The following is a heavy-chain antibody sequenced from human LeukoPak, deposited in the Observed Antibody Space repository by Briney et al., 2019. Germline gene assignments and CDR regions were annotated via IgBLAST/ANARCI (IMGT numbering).Heavy chain of an antibody. J-gene: IGHJ4*02. Sequence: GGSLRLSCAASGFTFDDYAMHWVRHAPGKGLEWVSGISWNSGSIGYADSVKGRFTISRDNAKNSLYLQMNSLRAEDTALYYCAKDISYSGSYYYFDYWGQGTLVTVSS. CDR3: AKDISYSGSYYYFDY. CDR2: ISWNSGSI. D-gene: IGHD1-26*01. V-gene: IGHV3-9*01. CDR1: GFTFDDYA.